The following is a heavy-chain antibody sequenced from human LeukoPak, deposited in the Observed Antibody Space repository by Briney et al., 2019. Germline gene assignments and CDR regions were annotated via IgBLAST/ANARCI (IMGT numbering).Heavy chain of an antibody. V-gene: IGHV1-69*04. CDR2: IIPILGIA. Sequence: SVKVSCKASGGTFSSYTISWVRQAPGQGLEWMGRIIPILGIANYAQKFQGRVTITADKSTSTAYMELSSLRSEDTAVYYGAREEPVGRWDYWGQGTLVTVSS. CDR1: GGTFSSYT. CDR3: AREEPVGRWDY. J-gene: IGHJ4*02. D-gene: IGHD4-23*01.